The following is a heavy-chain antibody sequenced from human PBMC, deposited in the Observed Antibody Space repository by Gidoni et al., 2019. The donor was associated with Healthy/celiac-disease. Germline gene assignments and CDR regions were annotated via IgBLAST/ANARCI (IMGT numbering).Heavy chain of an antibody. D-gene: IGHD4-17*01. CDR2: INHSGIT. J-gene: IGHJ4*02. CDR1: GGSFSGYN. CDR3: ARVDYGDYVPSYYFDY. V-gene: IGHV4-34*01. Sequence: QVQLQQWGAGLLKPSEALSHTCAVSGGSFSGYNWSWIRQPPGEGREWIGEINHSGITNYNPSLKSRVTISVDTSKNQFSLKLSSVTAADTAVYYCARVDYGDYVPSYYFDYWGQGTLVTVSS.